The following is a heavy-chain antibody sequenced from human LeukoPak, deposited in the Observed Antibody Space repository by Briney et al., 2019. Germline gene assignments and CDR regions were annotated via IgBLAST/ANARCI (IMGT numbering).Heavy chain of an antibody. CDR1: GGSISPYY. J-gene: IGHJ3*02. Sequence: SETLSLTCTVSGGSISPYYWSWLRQSPGKGLEWIGYISYSGSTKNNPSLKSRVTISVDTSKNQFSLKLTSVTAADTAVYYCAKEGAESFPDAFDIWGPGTLITVSS. CDR3: AKEGAESFPDAFDI. CDR2: ISYSGST. D-gene: IGHD3-10*01. V-gene: IGHV4-59*01.